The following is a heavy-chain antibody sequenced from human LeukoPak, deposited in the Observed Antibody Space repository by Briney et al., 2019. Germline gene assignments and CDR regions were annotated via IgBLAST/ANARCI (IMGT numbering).Heavy chain of an antibody. D-gene: IGHD1-26*01. CDR1: GYTFTSYG. J-gene: IGHJ4*02. CDR2: ISAYNGNT. Sequence: ASVKVSCKASGYTFTSYGTSWVRQAPGQGLEWMGWISAYNGNTNYAQKLQGRVTMTTDTSTSTAYMELRSLRSEDTAVYYCATEVGATTSLDYWGQGTLVTVSS. CDR3: ATEVGATTSLDY. V-gene: IGHV1-18*01.